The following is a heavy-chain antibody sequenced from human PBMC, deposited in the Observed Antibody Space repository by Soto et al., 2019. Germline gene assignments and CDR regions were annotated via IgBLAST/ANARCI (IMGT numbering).Heavy chain of an antibody. J-gene: IGHJ4*02. CDR1: GFTFSSYG. D-gene: IGHD3-22*01. CDR2: ISYDGSNK. Sequence: GGSLRLSCAASGFTFSSYGMHWVRQAPGKGLEWVAVISYDGSNKYYADSVKGRFTISRDNSKNTLYLQMNSLRAEDTAVYYCAKDLYYYDSSVPHYWGQGALVTVSS. CDR3: AKDLYYYDSSVPHY. V-gene: IGHV3-30*18.